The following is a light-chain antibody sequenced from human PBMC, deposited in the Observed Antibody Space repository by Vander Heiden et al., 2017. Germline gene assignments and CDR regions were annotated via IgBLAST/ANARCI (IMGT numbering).Light chain of an antibody. CDR1: TSGVVAYNH. CDR2: EDT. V-gene: IGLV2-8*01. CDR3: SSHAGSNNYA. J-gene: IGLJ1*01. Sequence: QSALTQPPSASGSPGHSVTVSCTGTTSGVVAYNHVPWYQQHPGKAPKLIIYEDTKRTSGVPDRFSASKSGDTASLTVSGLQAEDEADYYCSSHAGSNNYAFGTGTKVTVL.